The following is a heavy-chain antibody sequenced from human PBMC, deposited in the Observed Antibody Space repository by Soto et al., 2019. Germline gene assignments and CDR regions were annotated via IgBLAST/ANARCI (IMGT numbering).Heavy chain of an antibody. CDR2: IYYSGST. CDR1: GGSISSGGYY. Sequence: QVQLQESGPGLVKPSQTLSLTCTVSGGSISSGGYYWSWIRQHPGKGLEWIGYIYYSGSTYYNPSLKSRVTISVDTAKNQSSLKVSSVTAADTAVYYCAGARDSSGLIDYWGQGTLVTVSS. D-gene: IGHD3-22*01. J-gene: IGHJ4*02. V-gene: IGHV4-31*03. CDR3: AGARDSSGLIDY.